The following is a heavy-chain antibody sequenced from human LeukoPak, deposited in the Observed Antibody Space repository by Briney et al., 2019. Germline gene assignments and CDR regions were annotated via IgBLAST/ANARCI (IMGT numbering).Heavy chain of an antibody. CDR3: ARDRTARWLDY. CDR2: IWYDGSNQ. CDR1: GFTFSNHG. J-gene: IGHJ4*02. Sequence: PGGSLRLSCAASGFTFSNHGMHWVRQAPGKGLEGVAVIWYDGSNQYYADSVNGRFTISRDNSKNTFFLQMNSLRAVDTAVYYCARDRTARWLDYWGQGTLVTVSS. V-gene: IGHV3-33*01. D-gene: IGHD4-23*01.